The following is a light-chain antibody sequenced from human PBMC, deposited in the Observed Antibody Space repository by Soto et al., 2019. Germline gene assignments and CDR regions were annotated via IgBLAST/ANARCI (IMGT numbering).Light chain of an antibody. CDR3: TSYSRYRVLV. CDR2: DVS. V-gene: IGLV2-14*01. J-gene: IGLJ3*02. CDR1: SSDIGGYKY. Sequence: QSALTQPASVSGSLGQSITISCTGTSSDIGGYKYVSWYQQHPGKAPKLIIFDVSNRPSGVSDRFSGSNSGNTASLTISGLQAEDEADYYCTSYSRYRVLVFGGGTKLTVL.